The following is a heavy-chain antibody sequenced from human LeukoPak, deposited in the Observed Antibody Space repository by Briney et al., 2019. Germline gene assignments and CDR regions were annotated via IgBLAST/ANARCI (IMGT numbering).Heavy chain of an antibody. CDR2: IDDDGSRT. J-gene: IGHJ4*02. CDR3: ARERGVVTATLYDY. Sequence: PGGSLRLSCAASGFSFSDYWMHWVRQGPGKGLAWVSRIDDDGSRTSYADSVKGRFTISRDNAKNSLYLQMNSLRAEDTAVYYCARERGVVTATLYDYWGQGTLVTVSS. D-gene: IGHD2-21*02. CDR1: GFSFSDYW. V-gene: IGHV3-74*01.